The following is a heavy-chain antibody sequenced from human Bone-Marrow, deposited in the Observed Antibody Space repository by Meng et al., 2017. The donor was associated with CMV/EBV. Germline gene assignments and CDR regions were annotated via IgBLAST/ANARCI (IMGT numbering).Heavy chain of an antibody. V-gene: IGHV3-11*04. CDR3: ARDLRLIWSGSFGDY. D-gene: IGHD3-3*01. Sequence: GGSLRLSCAASGFTFSDYYMSWIRQAPGKGLEWVSYISSSGSTIYYADSVKGRFTISRDNAKNSLYLQMNSLRAEDTAVYYCARDLRLIWSGSFGDYWGQGTLVTVSS. CDR1: GFTFSDYY. CDR2: ISSSGSTI. J-gene: IGHJ4*02.